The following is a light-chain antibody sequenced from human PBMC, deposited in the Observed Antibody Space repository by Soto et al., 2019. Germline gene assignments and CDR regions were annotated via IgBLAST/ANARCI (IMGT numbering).Light chain of an antibody. Sequence: EIVLTQSPGTLSLSPGERATLSCRASQSVSSSYLAWYQQKPGQAPRLLIYGASNRATGIPDRFSGSGSGKDFNLTISRLEPEDFAVYYCQQYGSSPETFGQGTKVEIK. CDR1: QSVSSSY. CDR2: GAS. J-gene: IGKJ1*01. V-gene: IGKV3-20*01. CDR3: QQYGSSPET.